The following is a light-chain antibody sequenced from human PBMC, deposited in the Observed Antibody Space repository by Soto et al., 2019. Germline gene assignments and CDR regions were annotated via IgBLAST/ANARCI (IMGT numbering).Light chain of an antibody. CDR1: RSNIGAGHD. CDR3: QSYDNSLSGYV. CDR2: GNS. V-gene: IGLV1-40*01. Sequence: QSVLTQPPSVSGAPGQRVTLSCTGSRSNIGAGHDVHWYQQLPGTAPKLLIFGNSNRPSGVPDRFSDSKSDTSASLTITGLQAADEADYFCQSYDNSLSGYVFGTGTKLTVL. J-gene: IGLJ1*01.